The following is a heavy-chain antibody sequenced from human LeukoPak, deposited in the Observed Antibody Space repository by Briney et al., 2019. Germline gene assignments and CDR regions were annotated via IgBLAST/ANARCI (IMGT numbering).Heavy chain of an antibody. D-gene: IGHD6-19*01. V-gene: IGHV4-39*01. CDR2: MYYTGST. Sequence: ASETLSLTCTVSGGSIRSSTYYWGWIRQPPGKGLEWIGSMYYTGSTYYSPSLKSRVTISVDTSKNQFSLKLSSVTAADTAVYYCARQSDSSGWSTYDYWGQGTLVTVSS. CDR1: GGSIRSSTYY. J-gene: IGHJ4*02. CDR3: ARQSDSSGWSTYDY.